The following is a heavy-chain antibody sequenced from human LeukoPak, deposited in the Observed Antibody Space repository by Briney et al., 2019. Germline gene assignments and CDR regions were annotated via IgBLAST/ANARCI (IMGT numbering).Heavy chain of an antibody. V-gene: IGHV1-24*01. Sequence: ASVKVSCKVSGYTLTELSMHWVRQAPGKGLEWMGGFDPGDGETIYAQKFQGRVTMTEDTSTDTAYMELSSLRSEDTAVYYCATDPEYSSSWYGMDVWGQGTTVTVSS. D-gene: IGHD6-6*01. CDR3: ATDPEYSSSWYGMDV. J-gene: IGHJ6*02. CDR2: FDPGDGET. CDR1: GYTLTELS.